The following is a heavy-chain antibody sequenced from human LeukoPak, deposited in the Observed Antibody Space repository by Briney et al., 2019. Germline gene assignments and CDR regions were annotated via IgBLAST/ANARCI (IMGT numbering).Heavy chain of an antibody. J-gene: IGHJ4*02. CDR1: GDCFSGYY. D-gene: IGHD1-26*01. CDR3: ARSWAGMYYPFYYFDY. Sequence: SETLSLTCAVYGDCFSGYYWSWIRQPPGKGLEWIAEINHRGTTHYNPSLKSRVNISADTSKNQFSLHLDSVTAADTAVYYCARSWAGMYYPFYYFDYWGQGTLVSVSS. CDR2: INHRGTT. V-gene: IGHV4-34*01.